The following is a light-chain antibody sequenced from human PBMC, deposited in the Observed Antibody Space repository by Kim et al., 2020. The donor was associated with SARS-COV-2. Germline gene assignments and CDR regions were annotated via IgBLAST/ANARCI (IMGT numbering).Light chain of an antibody. CDR3: ATWDSGLSAGV. V-gene: IGLV1-51*01. CDR1: SSNIGTNY. J-gene: IGLJ2*01. CDR2: DTS. Sequence: MVTISCSGSSSNIGTNYVSCYQQLPGTAPKLLVYDTSDRPSGVPDRFSGSKSGTSATLDITGLQTGDEAQYYCATWDSGLSAGVFGGGTQLTVL.